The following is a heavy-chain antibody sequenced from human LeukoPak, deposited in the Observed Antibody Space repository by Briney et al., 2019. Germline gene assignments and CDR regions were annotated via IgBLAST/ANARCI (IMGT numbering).Heavy chain of an antibody. Sequence: GGSLRLFCGASGFTFNNHWMCWVRQAPGEGVEWVANIKQDGSEKFYVDSVKGRFTISRDNAKNSLYLQMNSLRAEDTAVYYCARDELWTVVEPALDYWGQGTLVTVSS. D-gene: IGHD2-2*01. V-gene: IGHV3-7*01. CDR1: GFTFNNHW. CDR2: IKQDGSEK. J-gene: IGHJ4*02. CDR3: ARDELWTVVEPALDY.